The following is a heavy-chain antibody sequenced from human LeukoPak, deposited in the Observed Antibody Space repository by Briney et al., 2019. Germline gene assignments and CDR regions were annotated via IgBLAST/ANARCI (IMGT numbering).Heavy chain of an antibody. V-gene: IGHV3-30*19. CDR3: ARDHGYCSGGSCYDYFQH. J-gene: IGHJ1*01. D-gene: IGHD2-15*01. CDR2: ISYDGSNK. Sequence: GGSLRLSCAASGFTFSSYGMHWVRQAPGKGLEWVAVISYDGSNKYYADSVKGRFTISRDNSKNTLYLQMNSLRAEDTAVYYCARDHGYCSGGSCYDYFQHWGQGTLVTVSS. CDR1: GFTFSSYG.